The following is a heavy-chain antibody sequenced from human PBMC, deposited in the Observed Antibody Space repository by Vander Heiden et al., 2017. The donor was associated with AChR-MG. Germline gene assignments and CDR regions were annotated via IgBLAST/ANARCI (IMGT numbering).Heavy chain of an antibody. CDR2: IYYSGST. CDR3: ARIFTYYYGSGSDYLLNFDY. Sequence: QLQLQESGPGLVKLSETLSLTCTVSGGSISSSSYYWGWNRQPPGKGREWIVGIYYSGSTYYNPSLKSRVTISVDTSKNQFSLKLSSVTAADTAVYYCARIFTYYYGSGSDYLLNFDYWGQGTLVTVSS. V-gene: IGHV4-39*01. D-gene: IGHD3-10*01. CDR1: GGSISSSSYY. J-gene: IGHJ4*02.